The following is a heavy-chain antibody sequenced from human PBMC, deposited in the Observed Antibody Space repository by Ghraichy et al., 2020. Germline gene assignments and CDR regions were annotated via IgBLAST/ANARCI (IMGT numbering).Heavy chain of an antibody. J-gene: IGHJ4*02. D-gene: IGHD6-19*01. Sequence: SGPTLVKPTQTLTLTCTFSGFSLSTSGVGVGWIRQPPGKALEWLALIYWNDNKCYSPSLKSRLTITKDTSKNQVVLTMTNMDPVDTATYYCAHRGQWLDPDYWGQGTLVTVSS. CDR2: IYWNDNK. CDR1: GFSLSTSGVG. V-gene: IGHV2-5*01. CDR3: AHRGQWLDPDY.